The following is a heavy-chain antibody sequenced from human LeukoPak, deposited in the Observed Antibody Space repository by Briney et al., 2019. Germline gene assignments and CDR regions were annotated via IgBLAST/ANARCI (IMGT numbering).Heavy chain of an antibody. D-gene: IGHD6-13*01. V-gene: IGHV4-59*08. Sequence: PSETLSLTCTVSGGSISSYYWSWIRQPPGKGLEWIGYIYYSGSTNYNPSLKSRVTISVDTSKNQFSLKLSSVTAADTAVYYCARHGDLAAAGAFDIWGQGTMVTVSS. J-gene: IGHJ3*02. CDR1: GGSISSYY. CDR2: IYYSGST. CDR3: ARHGDLAAAGAFDI.